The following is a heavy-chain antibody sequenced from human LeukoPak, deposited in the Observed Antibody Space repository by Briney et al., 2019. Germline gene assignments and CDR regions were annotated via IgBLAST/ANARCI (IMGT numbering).Heavy chain of an antibody. CDR1: GGTFSSYA. D-gene: IGHD2-2*01. CDR2: IIPIFGTA. CDR3: ARSDIVVVPAAIDYYYYMDV. Sequence: SVKVSCKASGGTFSSYAISWVRQAPGQGLEWMGGIIPIFGTANYAQKFQGRVTITTDESTSTAYMELSSLRSEDTAVYYCARSDIVVVPAAIDYYYYMDVWGKGTTVTVSS. V-gene: IGHV1-69*05. J-gene: IGHJ6*03.